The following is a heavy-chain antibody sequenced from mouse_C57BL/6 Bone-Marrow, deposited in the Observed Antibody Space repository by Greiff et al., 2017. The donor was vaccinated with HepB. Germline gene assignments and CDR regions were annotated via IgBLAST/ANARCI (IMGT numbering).Heavy chain of an antibody. CDR2: IYPGSGNT. Sequence: VQLQQSGPELVKPGASVKISCKASGYTFTDYYINWVKQRPGQGLEWIGWIYPGSGNTKYNEKFKGKATLTVDTSSSTAYMQLSSLTSEDSAVYFCARVQEGVGSSYKKYFDVWGTGTTVTVSS. J-gene: IGHJ1*03. D-gene: IGHD1-1*01. CDR1: GYTFTDYY. CDR3: ARVQEGVGSSYKKYFDV. V-gene: IGHV1-84*01.